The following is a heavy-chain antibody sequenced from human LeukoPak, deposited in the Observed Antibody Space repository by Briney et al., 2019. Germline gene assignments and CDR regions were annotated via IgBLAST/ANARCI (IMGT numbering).Heavy chain of an antibody. D-gene: IGHD3-3*01. CDR2: ISSSSTI. Sequence: GGSLRLSCAASGFTFSSYSMNWVRQAPGKGLEWVSYISSSSTIYYADSVKGRFTISRDNAKNSLYLQMNSLRDEDTAVYYCARDRGYDFWSGYYGFDYWGQGTPVTVSS. J-gene: IGHJ4*02. CDR3: ARDRGYDFWSGYYGFDY. V-gene: IGHV3-48*02. CDR1: GFTFSSYS.